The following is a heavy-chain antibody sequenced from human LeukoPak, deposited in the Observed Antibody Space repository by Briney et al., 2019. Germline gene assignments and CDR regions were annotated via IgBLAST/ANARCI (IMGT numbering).Heavy chain of an antibody. CDR2: IDPSDSYT. V-gene: IGHV5-10-1*01. J-gene: IGHJ4*02. D-gene: IGHD3-16*01. Sequence: GESLKISCKGSGYTFTTYWIFWVRQVPGKGLEWMGKIDPSDSYTNYSPSFQGHITMSADKSISTAYLQWSSLKASDTAIYYCARLGPRIAVNTFGYWGQGTLVTVSS. CDR3: ARLGPRIAVNTFGY. CDR1: GYTFTTYW.